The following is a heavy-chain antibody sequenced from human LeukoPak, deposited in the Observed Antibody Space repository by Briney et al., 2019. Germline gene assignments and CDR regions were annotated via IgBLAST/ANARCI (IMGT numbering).Heavy chain of an antibody. CDR3: AADRGDYSGSYWTAFDI. Sequence: ASVTVPCKVSEYTLTELSMLWVRQAPGKGLEWLGGFDPEDGEIIYAQKFQGRVTMSDDTSTDTAYMELGSLRSDDTAVYYCAADRGDYSGSYWTAFDIWGQGTMVTVSS. CDR1: EYTLTELS. CDR2: FDPEDGEI. J-gene: IGHJ3*02. V-gene: IGHV1-24*01. D-gene: IGHD1-26*01.